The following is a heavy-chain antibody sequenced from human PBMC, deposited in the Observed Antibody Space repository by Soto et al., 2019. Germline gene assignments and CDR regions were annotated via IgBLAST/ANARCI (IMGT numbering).Heavy chain of an antibody. D-gene: IGHD5-18*01. CDR1: GFTFSNFA. CDR3: AKGPDTAMVIDYFDY. V-gene: IGHV3-23*01. CDR2: IGDSGGST. Sequence: PGGSLRLSCAASGFTFSNFAMSWVRQAPGKGLEWVSTIGDSGGSTYYADSVKGRFTLSRDNSKNTLYLQMNNVRAEDTAVYYCAKGPDTAMVIDYFDYWGQGTLVTVSS. J-gene: IGHJ4*02.